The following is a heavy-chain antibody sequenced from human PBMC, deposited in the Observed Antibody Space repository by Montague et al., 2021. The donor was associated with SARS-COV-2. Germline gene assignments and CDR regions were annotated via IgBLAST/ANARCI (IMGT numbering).Heavy chain of an antibody. CDR1: GASVGSSD. V-gene: IGHV4-59*02. CDR3: TRETMTADAFDI. Sequence: SETLSLTCTVSGASVGSSDWCWIRQSPGKGLEWLCYFYSVCSTDYNPSLKSRATISRYTSKYQFSLKVRSVTAADTAVYYCTRETMTADAFDIWGQGTMVTFSS. J-gene: IGHJ3*02. CDR2: FYSVCST. D-gene: IGHD1-14*01.